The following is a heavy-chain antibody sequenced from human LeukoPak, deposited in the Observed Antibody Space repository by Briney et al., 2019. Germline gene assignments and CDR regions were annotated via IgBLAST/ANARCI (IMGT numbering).Heavy chain of an antibody. J-gene: IGHJ3*02. D-gene: IGHD1-26*01. CDR2: IHYSGGT. CDR1: GGSINSHY. V-gene: IGHV4-59*11. Sequence: SETLSLTCTVSGGSINSHYWSWIRQPPGKGLEWIGYIHYSGGTNSNASLKSRVTILIDPSQNQLSLKLTSVTAADTAVYYCARDSYFGTYFYDAFDIWGQGTMVTVSS. CDR3: ARDSYFGTYFYDAFDI.